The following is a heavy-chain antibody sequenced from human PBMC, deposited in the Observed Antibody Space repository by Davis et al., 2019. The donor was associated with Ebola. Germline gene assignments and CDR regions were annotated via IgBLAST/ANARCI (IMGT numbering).Heavy chain of an antibody. V-gene: IGHV3-74*01. CDR2: INPDGSFT. CDR3: ARSNYQPDY. J-gene: IGHJ4*02. D-gene: IGHD2-2*01. CDR1: GFTFSSYW. Sequence: PGGSLRLSCAASGFTFSSYWMHWVRQAPGKGLVWVSRINPDGSFTSYAESVKGRFSVSRDNAKNTLYLEMNSLRVEDTAVYFCARSNYQPDYWGQGTLATVSS.